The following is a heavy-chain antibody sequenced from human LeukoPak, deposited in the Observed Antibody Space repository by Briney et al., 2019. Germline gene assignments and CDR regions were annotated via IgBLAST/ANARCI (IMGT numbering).Heavy chain of an antibody. V-gene: IGHV4-39*01. CDR1: GGSISSSSYY. Sequence: SETLSFTCTVSGGSISSSSYYWGWIRQPPGKGLEWIGSIYYSGSTYYNPSLKSRVTISVDTSKNQFSLKLSSVTAADTAVYYCARPDSYCSGGSCYSGFDPWGQGTLVTVSS. CDR3: ARPDSYCSGGSCYSGFDP. CDR2: IYYSGST. J-gene: IGHJ5*02. D-gene: IGHD2-15*01.